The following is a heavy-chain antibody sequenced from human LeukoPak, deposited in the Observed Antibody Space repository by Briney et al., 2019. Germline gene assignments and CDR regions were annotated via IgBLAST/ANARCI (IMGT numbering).Heavy chain of an antibody. J-gene: IGHJ5*02. D-gene: IGHD3-22*01. CDR1: GGSFSGYY. CDR2: INHSGST. CDR3: ARSYDSSGYYYAPIDP. V-gene: IGHV4-34*01. Sequence: SETLSLTCAVYGGSFSGYYWSWIRQPPGKGLEWIGEINHSGSTNYNPSLKSRVTISVDTSKNQFSLKLSSVTAADTAVYYCARSYDSSGYYYAPIDPWGQGTLVTVSS.